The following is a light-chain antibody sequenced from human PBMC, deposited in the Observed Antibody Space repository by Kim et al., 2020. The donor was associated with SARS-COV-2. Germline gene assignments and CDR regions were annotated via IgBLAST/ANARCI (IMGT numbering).Light chain of an antibody. J-gene: IGLJ3*02. CDR1: SFNIGSNY. V-gene: IGLV1-47*01. CDR2: RKN. Sequence: GKRVTISCSGSSFNIGSNYVYWYQQLPGTAPKLLIYRKNQRPSGVPDRFTGSKSGTSASLAISGLRSEDEADYYCAAWDDSLSGWVFGGGTQLTVL. CDR3: AAWDDSLSGWV.